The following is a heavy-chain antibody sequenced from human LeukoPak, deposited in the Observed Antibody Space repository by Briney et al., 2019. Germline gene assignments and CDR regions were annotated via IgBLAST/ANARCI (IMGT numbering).Heavy chain of an antibody. Sequence: AGRSLRLSCAASGFTFSSYAMHWVRQAPGKGLEWVAVISYDGSNKYYADPVKGRFTISRDNSKNTLYLQMNSLRAEDTAVYYCARAVPDYYDSSGYYRLEWDPSGFDYWGQGTLVTVSS. CDR1: GFTFSSYA. D-gene: IGHD3-22*01. CDR3: ARAVPDYYDSSGYYRLEWDPSGFDY. V-gene: IGHV3-30-3*01. CDR2: ISYDGSNK. J-gene: IGHJ4*02.